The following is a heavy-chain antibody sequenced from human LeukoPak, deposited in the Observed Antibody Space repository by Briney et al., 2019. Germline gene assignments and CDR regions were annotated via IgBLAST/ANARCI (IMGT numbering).Heavy chain of an antibody. Sequence: TGGSLRLSCAASGFTFSSYSMNWVRQAPGKGLEWVSYISSSSSTIYYADSVKGRFTISRDNAKNSLYLQMNSLRAEDTAVYYCARGSLGYSLDYWGQGTLVTVSS. D-gene: IGHD5-18*01. J-gene: IGHJ4*02. CDR3: ARGSLGYSLDY. CDR2: ISSSSSTI. V-gene: IGHV3-48*04. CDR1: GFTFSSYS.